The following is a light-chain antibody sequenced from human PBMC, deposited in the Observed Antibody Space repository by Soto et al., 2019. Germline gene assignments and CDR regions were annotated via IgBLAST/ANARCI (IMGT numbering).Light chain of an antibody. V-gene: IGLV1-47*01. CDR2: RNN. CDR3: AAWEDSMSGRV. Sequence: QSVLTQPPSASGTPGPRVTISCSGSSSNFGRNYLYWYQQRPGTAPELLSYRNNQRPSGVPDRFSVAKSGTSASRAISGLRSEDEADYYCAAWEDSMSGRVFGGGTNLNVL. J-gene: IGLJ2*01. CDR1: SSNFGRNY.